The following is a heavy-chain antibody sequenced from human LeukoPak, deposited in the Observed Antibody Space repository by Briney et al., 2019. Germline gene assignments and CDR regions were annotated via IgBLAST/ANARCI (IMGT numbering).Heavy chain of an antibody. CDR1: GFTFSSYS. CDR3: ARGHNSRAGVTDCCPLDY. J-gene: IGHJ4*02. CDR2: IYSGGTT. V-gene: IGHV3-66*01. Sequence: GGSLRLSCAASGFTFSSYSMNWVRQAPGKGLEWVSVIYSGGTTYYADSVKGRFTISRDNSKNTLYLQMNSLRVEDTAIYYCARGHNSRAGVTDCCPLDYWGQGTLVTVSS. D-gene: IGHD2-21*02.